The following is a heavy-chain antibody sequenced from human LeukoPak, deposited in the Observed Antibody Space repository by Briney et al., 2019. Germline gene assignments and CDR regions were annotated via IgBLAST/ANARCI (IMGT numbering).Heavy chain of an antibody. D-gene: IGHD2-2*01. J-gene: IGHJ4*02. CDR1: GFSFSSYP. V-gene: IGHV3-64D*06. CDR2: ISSDGKTA. CDR3: VKARGYCSTSSCFLEY. Sequence: GGSLRLSRSPAGFSFSSYPIHWVRQPPGKGLEYVTAISSDGKTACDADSVKGRFTISRDNSKNTVFLQMSSLSAEASAVYYCVKARGYCSTSSCFLEYWGQGTLVTVSS.